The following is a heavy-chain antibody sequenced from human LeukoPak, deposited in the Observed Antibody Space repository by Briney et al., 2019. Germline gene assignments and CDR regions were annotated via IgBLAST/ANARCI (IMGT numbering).Heavy chain of an antibody. J-gene: IGHJ4*02. CDR3: GKEFSSGWFF. Sequence: GGSLRLSCAASGFSFSTHAMTWVRQAPGKGLEWVSSIDSSGDYTFYADSVKGRFTISRDNSKDTLYLQLSGLRAEDTAIYYCGKEFSSGWFFWGQGTLVSVSS. D-gene: IGHD6-13*01. V-gene: IGHV3-23*01. CDR2: IDSSGDYT. CDR1: GFSFSTHA.